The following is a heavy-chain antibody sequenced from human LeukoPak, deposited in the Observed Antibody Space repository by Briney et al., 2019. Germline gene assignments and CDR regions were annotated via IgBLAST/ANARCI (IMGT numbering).Heavy chain of an antibody. CDR2: IWYDGSNK. CDR3: ARDRGPRGSAMDV. V-gene: IGHV3-33*01. D-gene: IGHD3-10*01. J-gene: IGHJ6*02. CDR1: GFIFSSYG. Sequence: PGRSLRLSCAASGFIFSSYGMHWVRQAPGKGLEWVAVIWYDGSNKYYADSVKGRFTISRDNSKNTLYLQMNSLRAEDTAVYYCARDRGPRGSAMDVWGQGTTVTVSS.